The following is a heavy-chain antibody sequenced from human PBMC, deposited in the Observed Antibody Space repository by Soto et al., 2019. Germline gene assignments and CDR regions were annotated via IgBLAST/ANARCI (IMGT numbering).Heavy chain of an antibody. J-gene: IGHJ4*02. CDR2: IYYSGST. CDR1: GGSISSYY. Sequence: QVQLQESGPGLVKPSETLSLTCTVSGGSISSYYWSWIRQPPGKGLEWIGYIYYSGSTNYNPSLKSPGTISVDTSKNQFSLKLNSMTAADTAVYYCARHNYGSGSTYFDYWGQGTLVTVSS. CDR3: ARHNYGSGSTYFDY. D-gene: IGHD3-10*01. V-gene: IGHV4-59*08.